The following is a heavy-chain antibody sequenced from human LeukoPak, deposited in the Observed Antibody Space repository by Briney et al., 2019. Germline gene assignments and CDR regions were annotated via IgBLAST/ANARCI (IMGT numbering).Heavy chain of an antibody. CDR1: GFYFRDHW. J-gene: IGHJ4*02. CDR2: IKTDGSET. V-gene: IGHV3-7*03. D-gene: IGHD6-19*01. Sequence: GGSLRLSCAASGFYFRDHWMDWVRQAPGKGLEWVGHIKTDGSETYYLDSLKGRISISRDNTNNALYLQMNSLRVEDTAIHCVKNDGWFHLAQWGQGTLVTVSS. CDR3: KNDGWFHLAQ.